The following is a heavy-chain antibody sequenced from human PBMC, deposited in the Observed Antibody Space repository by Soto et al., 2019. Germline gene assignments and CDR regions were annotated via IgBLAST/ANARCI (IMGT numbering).Heavy chain of an antibody. CDR1: GFTFSSYW. V-gene: IGHV3-74*01. CDR2: VKSDESTT. D-gene: IGHD2-21*02. J-gene: IGHJ4*02. CDR3: VCFECGRTAVVTAMEANGY. Sequence: GGSLRLSCAASGFTFSSYWMHWVRQGPGKGLVWVSRVKSDESTTSYADSVKGRFTISRDNAKNTLYLQMSSLRVEDTALYYCVCFECGRTAVVTAMEANGYWGQGTLVTVSS.